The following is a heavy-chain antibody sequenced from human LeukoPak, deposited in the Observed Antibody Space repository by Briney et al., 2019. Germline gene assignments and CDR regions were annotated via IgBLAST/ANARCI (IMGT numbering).Heavy chain of an antibody. CDR1: GFTFSSYA. V-gene: IGHV3-23*01. CDR3: AKAGSSRTAPFGY. D-gene: IGHD2-2*01. CDR2: ISGSGGST. J-gene: IGHJ4*02. Sequence: QSGGSLRLSCAASGFTFSSYAMSWVRQAPGKGLDWVSAISGSGGSTYYADSVKGRFTISRDNSKNTLYLQMNSLRAEDTAVYYCAKAGSSRTAPFGYWGQGTLVTVSS.